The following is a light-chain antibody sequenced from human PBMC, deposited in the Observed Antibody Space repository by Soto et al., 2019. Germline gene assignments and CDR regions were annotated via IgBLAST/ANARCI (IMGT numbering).Light chain of an antibody. Sequence: QSVLTQPPSASGTHGQRVTISCSGSSSNIGSNYVYWYQQLPGTAPKLLIYRNNQRPSGVPDRFSGSKSGTSASLAISGLRSEDEADYYCAAWDDSLSGPHWVFGGGTKLTVL. CDR3: AAWDDSLSGPHWV. CDR1: SSNIGSNY. J-gene: IGLJ3*02. CDR2: RNN. V-gene: IGLV1-47*01.